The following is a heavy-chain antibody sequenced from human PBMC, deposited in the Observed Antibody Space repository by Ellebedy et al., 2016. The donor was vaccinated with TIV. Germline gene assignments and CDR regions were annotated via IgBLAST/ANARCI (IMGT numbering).Heavy chain of an antibody. Sequence: GGSLRLXXAASGFTFSNYWMTWVRQAPGKGLEWVANIKQDGSENYYVDSVKGRFTISRDNAKNSLYLQMHSLRGEDTAVYYCARGLRGSGYSGYGPFDYWGQGTLVTVSS. D-gene: IGHD5-12*01. CDR2: IKQDGSEN. J-gene: IGHJ4*02. CDR3: ARGLRGSGYSGYGPFDY. V-gene: IGHV3-7*01. CDR1: GFTFSNYW.